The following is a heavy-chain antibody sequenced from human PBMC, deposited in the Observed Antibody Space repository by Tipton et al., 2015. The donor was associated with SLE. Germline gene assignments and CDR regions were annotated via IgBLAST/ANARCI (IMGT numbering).Heavy chain of an antibody. V-gene: IGHV4-38-2*02. J-gene: IGHJ5*02. CDR3: ASPGTAAAGTGNWFDP. D-gene: IGHD6-13*01. CDR1: GYSISSGYY. Sequence: LRLSCTVSGYSISSGYYWGWIRQPPGKGLEWIGSISHTGTTYDNPSLKSRVIISLDMSKNQFSLKLNSVTAADTAVYYCASPGTAAAGTGNWFDPWGQGTLVTVSS. CDR2: ISHTGTT.